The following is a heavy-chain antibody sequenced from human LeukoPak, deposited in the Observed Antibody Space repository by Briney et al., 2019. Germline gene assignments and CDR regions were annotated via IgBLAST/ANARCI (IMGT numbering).Heavy chain of an antibody. V-gene: IGHV4-59*08. Sequence: ASETLSLTCTVSGGSISSYYWSWIRQPPGKGLEWIGYIYYSGSTNYNPSLKSRVTISVDTSKNQFSLKLSSVTAADTAVYYCARKPMDIVATISFDRWYFDLWGRGTLVTVSS. D-gene: IGHD5-12*01. CDR2: IYYSGST. CDR3: ARKPMDIVATISFDRWYFDL. J-gene: IGHJ2*01. CDR1: GGSISSYY.